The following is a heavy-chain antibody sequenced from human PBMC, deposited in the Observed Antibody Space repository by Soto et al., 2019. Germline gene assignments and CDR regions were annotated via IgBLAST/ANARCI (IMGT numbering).Heavy chain of an antibody. J-gene: IGHJ3*02. D-gene: IGHD7-27*01. Sequence: GGSLRLSCAASGFTFSSYAMHWVRQAPGKGLESVSAISSNGGSTYYANSVKGRFTISRDNSKNTLYLQMGSLRAEDMAVYYCARKNWDDAFDIWGQGTMVTVSS. V-gene: IGHV3-64*01. CDR1: GFTFSSYA. CDR2: ISSNGGST. CDR3: ARKNWDDAFDI.